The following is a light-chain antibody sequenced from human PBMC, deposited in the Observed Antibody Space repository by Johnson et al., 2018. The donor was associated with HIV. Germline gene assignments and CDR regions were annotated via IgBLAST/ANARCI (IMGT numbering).Light chain of an antibody. J-gene: IGLJ1*01. CDR3: GTWDSSLCAGDNYV. CDR1: SSNIGNNY. CDR2: ENN. Sequence: QSVLTQPPSVSAAPGQKVTISCSGSSSNIGNNYVSWYQQLPGTAPKLLIYENNKRPSGIPDRFSGSKSGTSATLGITGLQTGDEADYYCGTWDSSLCAGDNYVFGTGTKVTVL. V-gene: IGLV1-51*01.